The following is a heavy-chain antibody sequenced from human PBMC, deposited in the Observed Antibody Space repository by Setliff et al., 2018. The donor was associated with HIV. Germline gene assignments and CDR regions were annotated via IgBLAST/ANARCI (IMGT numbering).Heavy chain of an antibody. CDR1: GGSFSANY. CDR2: IHHTGST. V-gene: IGHV4-34*01. CDR3: ARGTPDHEVWYFDL. Sequence: PSETLSLTCAVYGGSFSANYWTWIRQPPGEGLEWIGEIHHTGSTNYNPSLKSRVSMSVDTSQNQFSLRLTSLTAADTAIYYCARGTPDHEVWYFDLWGRGTLVTVSS. J-gene: IGHJ2*01.